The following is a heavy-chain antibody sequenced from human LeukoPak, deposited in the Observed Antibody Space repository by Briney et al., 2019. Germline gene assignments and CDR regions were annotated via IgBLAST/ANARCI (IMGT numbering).Heavy chain of an antibody. CDR3: ARVSPIPYCTNGVCYTYYYYYMDV. J-gene: IGHJ6*03. Sequence: ASVKVSCKASGYTFTGCYMHWVRQAPGQGLEWMGWISAYNGNTNYAQKLQGRVTMTTDTSTSTAYMELRSLRSDDTAVYYCARVSPIPYCTNGVCYTYYYYYMDVWGKGTTVTVSS. D-gene: IGHD2-8*01. V-gene: IGHV1-18*04. CDR2: ISAYNGNT. CDR1: GYTFTGCY.